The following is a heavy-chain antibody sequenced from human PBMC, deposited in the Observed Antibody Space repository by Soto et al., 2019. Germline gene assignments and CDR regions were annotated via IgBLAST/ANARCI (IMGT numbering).Heavy chain of an antibody. CDR1: GFTFTSYS. J-gene: IGHJ6*02. CDR3: AREETAWPLAYVLDA. D-gene: IGHD2-21*02. Sequence: GWSLRLSCAASGFTFTSYSIHWVRQAPGRGLEWVSAMTTNSDIYYADSVKGRFTISRDNAKNSVSLQMDSLRAEDTAVYFCAREETAWPLAYVLDAWGQVSMVTVSS. V-gene: IGHV3-21*01. CDR2: MTTNSDI.